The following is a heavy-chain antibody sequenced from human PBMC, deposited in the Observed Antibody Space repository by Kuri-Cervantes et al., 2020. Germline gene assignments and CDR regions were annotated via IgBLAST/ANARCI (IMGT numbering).Heavy chain of an antibody. CDR3: ARQPDFKI. Sequence: GESLKISCAASGFTFSSYAMSWVRQAPGKGLEWVSAISGSGGSTYYADSVKGRFTISRDNSKTSLYLQMNSLRAEDSAVYYCARQPDFKIWGQGTPVTVSS. CDR1: GFTFSSYA. J-gene: IGHJ4*02. CDR2: ISGSGGST. V-gene: IGHV3-23*01. D-gene: IGHD5-18*01.